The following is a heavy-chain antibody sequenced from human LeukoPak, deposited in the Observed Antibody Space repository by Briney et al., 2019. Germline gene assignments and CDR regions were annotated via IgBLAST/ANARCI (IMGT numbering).Heavy chain of an antibody. V-gene: IGHV1-69*13. Sequence: SVKVSCKASGGTFSTYAISWVRQAPGQGLEWMGGIIPTFGSAKYAQKFQGRVTITADESTSTAYMELSSLRSEDTAVYYCARDRRSRYCSSTRCYLGCFDPWGQGTLVTVSS. D-gene: IGHD2-2*01. J-gene: IGHJ5*02. CDR2: IIPTFGSA. CDR3: ARDRRSRYCSSTRCYLGCFDP. CDR1: GGTFSTYA.